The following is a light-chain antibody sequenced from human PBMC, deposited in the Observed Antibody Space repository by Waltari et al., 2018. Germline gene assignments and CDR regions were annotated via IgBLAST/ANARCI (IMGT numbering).Light chain of an antibody. CDR3: TSYTSNDTPYV. V-gene: IGLV2-18*02. CDR2: EVS. CDR1: SSDVGSYNR. J-gene: IGLJ1*01. Sequence: QSALTQPPSVSGSPGQSVTISCTGTSSDVGSYNRVSWYQQAPGTAPKLMIYEVSNRPSGSPDRFSGSKSGNTASLTISGLQAEDEADYYCTSYTSNDTPYVFGTGTKVTVL.